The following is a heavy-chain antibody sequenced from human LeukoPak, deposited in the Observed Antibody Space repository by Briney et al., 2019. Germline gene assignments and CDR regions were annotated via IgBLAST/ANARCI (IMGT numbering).Heavy chain of an antibody. J-gene: IGHJ4*02. Sequence: SETLSLTCTVSGGSISSYYWSWIRQPPGKGLEWIGYIYYSGSTNYNPSLKSRVTISVDTSKNQFSLRLSSVTAADTAVYYCARVTGYMIEGYFDYWGQGTLVTVSS. CDR1: GGSISSYY. CDR3: ARVTGYMIEGYFDY. D-gene: IGHD3-22*01. CDR2: IYYSGST. V-gene: IGHV4-59*01.